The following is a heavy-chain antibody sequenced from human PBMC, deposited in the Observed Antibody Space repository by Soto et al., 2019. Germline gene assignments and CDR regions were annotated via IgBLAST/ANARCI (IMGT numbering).Heavy chain of an antibody. Sequence: PSETLSLTCAVSGDSISSGGFSWSWIRQPPGKGLEWIGYIYHSGTSFYNQSLKSRVTISVDGSKKQFSLKVNSVTAADTAVYYCARGRLVPAVNFDYWGLGTLVTVSS. D-gene: IGHD2-2*01. J-gene: IGHJ4*02. CDR2: IYHSGTS. CDR3: ARGRLVPAVNFDY. CDR1: GDSISSGGFS. V-gene: IGHV4-30-2*01.